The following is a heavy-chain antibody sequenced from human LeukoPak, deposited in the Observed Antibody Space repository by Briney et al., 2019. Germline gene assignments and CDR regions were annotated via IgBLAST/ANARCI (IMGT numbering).Heavy chain of an antibody. CDR2: ISGSGAST. CDR1: GFTFSTYG. CDR3: AKDRSFVITPFDY. Sequence: EGSLRLSCAASGFTFSTYGMSWVRQAPGKGLEWVSSISGSGASTYYADSVKGRFTISRDNSKNTLYLQMNSLRDEDTAVYYCAKDRSFVITPFDYWGQGTLVTGSS. V-gene: IGHV3-23*01. J-gene: IGHJ4*02. D-gene: IGHD3-22*01.